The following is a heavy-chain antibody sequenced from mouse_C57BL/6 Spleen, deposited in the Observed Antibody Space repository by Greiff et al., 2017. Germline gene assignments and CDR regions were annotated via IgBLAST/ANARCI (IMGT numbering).Heavy chain of an antibody. CDR3: VRCYYDYDSVYYYAMDY. Sequence: QVQLQQPGAELVKPGASVKLSCKASGYTFTSYWMHWVKQRPGQGLEWIGMIHPNSGSTNYNEKFKSKATLTVDKSSSTAYMQRSSLTSEDSAVYYCVRCYYDYDSVYYYAMDYWGQGTSVTVSS. CDR1: GYTFTSYW. J-gene: IGHJ4*01. CDR2: IHPNSGST. V-gene: IGHV1-64*01. D-gene: IGHD2-4*01.